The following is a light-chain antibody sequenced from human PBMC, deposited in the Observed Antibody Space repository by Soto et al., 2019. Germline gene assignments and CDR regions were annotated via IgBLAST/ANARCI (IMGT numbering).Light chain of an antibody. V-gene: IGLV2-14*01. CDR1: SSDVGGYNY. CDR2: DVS. Sequence: QSALTQPASVSGSPGQSITISCTGTSSDVGGYNYVSWYQQHPGKAPKLMIYDVSNRPSGVSNRFSGSKSGNTASLTISGLPAEDEADYYCRSYTSSSPLVVFGGGTKLTVL. CDR3: RSYTSSSPLVV. J-gene: IGLJ2*01.